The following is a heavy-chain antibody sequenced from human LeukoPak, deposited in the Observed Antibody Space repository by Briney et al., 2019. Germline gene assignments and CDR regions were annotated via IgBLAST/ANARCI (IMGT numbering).Heavy chain of an antibody. CDR2: ILSDGSKE. J-gene: IGHJ4*02. CDR3: AKDQRYYYDSSGYYPPYYFDY. D-gene: IGHD3-22*01. Sequence: GGSLRLSCAASGFTFSSYGMHWVRQAPGKGLEWVAVILSDGSKEFYTDSVKGRFTISRDNSKNTLYLQMNSLRAEDTAVYYCAKDQRYYYDSSGYYPPYYFDYWGQGTLVTVSS. V-gene: IGHV3-30*02. CDR1: GFTFSSYG.